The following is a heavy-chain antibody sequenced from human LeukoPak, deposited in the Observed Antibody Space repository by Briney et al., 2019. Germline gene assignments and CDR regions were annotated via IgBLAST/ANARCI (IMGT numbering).Heavy chain of an antibody. V-gene: IGHV4-39*01. CDR2: IYYSGNT. J-gene: IGHJ4*02. CDR3: ARGRVPAAPANY. Sequence: SETLSLTCTVSGGSISSSSYYWGWIRQPPGKGLEWIGSIYYSGNTYYNPSLKSRVTISVDTSRNQFSLKLSSVTAADTAVYYCARGRVPAAPANYWGQGTLVTVSS. D-gene: IGHD2-2*01. CDR1: GGSISSSSYY.